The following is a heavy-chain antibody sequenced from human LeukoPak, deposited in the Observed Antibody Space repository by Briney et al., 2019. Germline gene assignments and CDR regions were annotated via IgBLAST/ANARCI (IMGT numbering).Heavy chain of an antibody. Sequence: AASVKVSCKASGYTFTSYGISWVRQAPGQGLEWMGWISAYNGNTNYAQKFQGRVTMTTDTSTSTAYMELRSLRSDDTAVYYCARVDCSGGSCYLDYYYGMDVWGQGTTVTVSS. CDR1: GYTFTSYG. CDR3: ARVDCSGGSCYLDYYYGMDV. D-gene: IGHD2-15*01. J-gene: IGHJ6*02. V-gene: IGHV1-18*01. CDR2: ISAYNGNT.